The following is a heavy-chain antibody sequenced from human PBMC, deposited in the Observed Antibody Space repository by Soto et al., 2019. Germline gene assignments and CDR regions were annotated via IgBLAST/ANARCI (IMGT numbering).Heavy chain of an antibody. J-gene: IGHJ4*02. D-gene: IGHD3-22*01. V-gene: IGHV3-48*01. Sequence: EVQLVESGGGLVQPGGSLRLSCAASGFTFSSYSMNWVRQAPGKGLEWVSYISSSSSTIYYADSVKGRFTISRDSAKNSLYLQMNSLSAEDTAVYYCARDAYDSSGYYIYFDYWGQGTLVTVSS. CDR3: ARDAYDSSGYYIYFDY. CDR2: ISSSSSTI. CDR1: GFTFSSYS.